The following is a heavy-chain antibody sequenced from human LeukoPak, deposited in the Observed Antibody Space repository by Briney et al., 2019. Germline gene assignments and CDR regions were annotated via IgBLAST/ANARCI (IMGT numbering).Heavy chain of an antibody. CDR2: INPDSGDT. CDR3: ARPFNSAWYYFDY. V-gene: IGHV1-2*06. D-gene: IGHD6-19*01. Sequence: VASVKVSCKASGDTFTGYYIHWVRQAPGQGLKWMGRINPDSGDTNFAQKFQGRVTMTRDTSISTAYMELSRVESDDTAVYYCARPFNSAWYYFDYWGQGTLVTVSS. J-gene: IGHJ4*02. CDR1: GDTFTGYY.